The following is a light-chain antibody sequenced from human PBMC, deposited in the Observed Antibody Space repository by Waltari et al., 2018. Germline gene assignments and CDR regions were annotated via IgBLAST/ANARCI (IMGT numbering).Light chain of an antibody. V-gene: IGLV4-69*01. J-gene: IGLJ3*02. CDR3: QTGGRGTWV. CDR2: VDSDGSH. Sequence: QQPGKAPRFLMKVDSDGSHSRGDEVPDRFSGSSAEAERYLIMSRRQSDDEADYYCQTGGRGTWVFGGGTKLTVL.